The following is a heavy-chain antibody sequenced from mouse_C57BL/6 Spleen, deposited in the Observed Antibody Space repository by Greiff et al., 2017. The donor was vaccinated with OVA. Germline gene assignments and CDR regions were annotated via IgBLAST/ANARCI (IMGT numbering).Heavy chain of an antibody. Sequence: QVQLQQPGAELVKPGASVKLSCKASGYTFTSYWMQWVKQRPGQGLEWIGEIDPSDSYTNYNQKFKGKATLTVDTSPSTAYMQLSSLTSEDSAVYYYARSSGNYFDCWGQGTTLTVSS. J-gene: IGHJ2*01. V-gene: IGHV1-50*01. CDR2: IDPSDSYT. D-gene: IGHD3-1*01. CDR3: ARSSGNYFDC. CDR1: GYTFTSYW.